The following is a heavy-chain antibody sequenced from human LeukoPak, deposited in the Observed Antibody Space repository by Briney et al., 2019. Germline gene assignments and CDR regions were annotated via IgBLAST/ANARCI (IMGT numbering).Heavy chain of an antibody. Sequence: ASVKVSCKASGYTFTGYYMHWVRQAPGQGLEWMGWIDPNSGGTDYAQKFQGRVTMTRDTSISTAYMELSRLRSDDTAVYYCARPYCSSTICYFFVFDYWGQGTLVTVSS. V-gene: IGHV1-2*02. CDR1: GYTFTGYY. J-gene: IGHJ4*02. CDR2: IDPNSGGT. D-gene: IGHD2-2*01. CDR3: ARPYCSSTICYFFVFDY.